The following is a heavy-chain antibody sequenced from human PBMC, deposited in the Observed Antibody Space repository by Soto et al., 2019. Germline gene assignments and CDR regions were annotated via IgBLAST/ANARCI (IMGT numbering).Heavy chain of an antibody. CDR2: MNANVDAT. CDR1: GFTFSTND. CDR3: AREVVDGSSLWLDP. V-gene: IGHV1-8*01. D-gene: IGHD3-10*01. Sequence: QVQLVQSGAEVKKPGASVKVSCKASGFTFSTNDINWVRQAPGQGLQWMGWMNANVDATDSPQEFKGRVTMTLNASISTAYMELSNLKSDDTAVYYCAREVVDGSSLWLDPWGQGTLVNVSS. J-gene: IGHJ5*02.